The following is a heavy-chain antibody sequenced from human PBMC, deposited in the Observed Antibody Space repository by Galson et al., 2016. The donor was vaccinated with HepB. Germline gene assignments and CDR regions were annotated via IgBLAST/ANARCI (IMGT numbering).Heavy chain of an antibody. CDR1: GGSISRYY. CDR2: IYYLGST. Sequence: SETLSLTCTVSGGSISRYYWSWIRQPPGKGLEWIGYIYYLGSTDYNPSLKSRVTISVDTSKNQFSLKLTSVSAADTAVYYCARDHSYGYDYFDSWGQGILVTVSS. CDR3: ARDHSYGYDYFDS. V-gene: IGHV4-59*01. D-gene: IGHD5-18*01. J-gene: IGHJ4*02.